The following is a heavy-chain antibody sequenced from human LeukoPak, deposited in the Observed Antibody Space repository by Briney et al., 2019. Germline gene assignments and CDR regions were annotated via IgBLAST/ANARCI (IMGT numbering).Heavy chain of an antibody. D-gene: IGHD1-1*01. V-gene: IGHV4-31*03. J-gene: IGHJ6*02. CDR1: GGSISSGGYY. CDR3: ARECGTPRGTLDV. Sequence: SETLSLTCTVSGGSISSGGYYWSWIRQHPGKGLEWIGYIYYSGSTYYNPSLKSRVTISVDTSRNQFSLKLSSVTAADTAVYYCARECGTPRGTLDVWGQGTTVTVSS. CDR2: IYYSGST.